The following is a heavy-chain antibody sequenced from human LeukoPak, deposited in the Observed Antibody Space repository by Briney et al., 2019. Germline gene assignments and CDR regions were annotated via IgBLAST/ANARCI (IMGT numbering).Heavy chain of an antibody. CDR1: GGSVSSGSYY. J-gene: IGHJ2*01. D-gene: IGHD2-8*01. V-gene: IGHV4-30-4*08. CDR2: IYYSGST. CDR3: AREIPLSLVRYFDL. Sequence: KPSETLSLTCTVSGGSVSSGSYYWSWIRQPPGKGLEWIGYIYYSGSTYYNPSLKSRVTISVDTSKNQFSLKLSSVTAADTAVYYCAREIPLSLVRYFDLWGRGTLVTVSS.